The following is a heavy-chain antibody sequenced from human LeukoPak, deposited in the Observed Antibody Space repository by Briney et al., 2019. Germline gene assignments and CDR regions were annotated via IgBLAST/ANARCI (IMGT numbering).Heavy chain of an antibody. J-gene: IGHJ4*02. D-gene: IGHD5-18*01. Sequence: PGGSLRLSCAASGFTLSSYSMTWVRQAPGKGLEWVSGISNSGDTTYYTDSVKGRFTISRDNSKNTLYLQMNGLRAEDTAVFYCAKWTGYGDSWGQGTLVTVSS. CDR3: AKWTGYGDS. V-gene: IGHV3-23*01. CDR1: GFTLSSYS. CDR2: ISNSGDTT.